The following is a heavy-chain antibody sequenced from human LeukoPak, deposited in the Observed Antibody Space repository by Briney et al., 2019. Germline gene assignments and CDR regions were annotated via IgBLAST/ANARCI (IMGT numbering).Heavy chain of an antibody. CDR3: ARSHGSGSYYNLNDY. D-gene: IGHD3-10*01. Sequence: SETLSLTCTVSGGSVSDYYWSWIRQSPGKGLEWIGYIYYTGSTSYNPSLRSRVTMSADTSKNQFSLKLSSVTAADTAVYYCARSHGSGSYYNLNDYWGQGALVTVSS. CDR1: GGSVSDYY. J-gene: IGHJ4*02. V-gene: IGHV4-59*02. CDR2: IYYTGST.